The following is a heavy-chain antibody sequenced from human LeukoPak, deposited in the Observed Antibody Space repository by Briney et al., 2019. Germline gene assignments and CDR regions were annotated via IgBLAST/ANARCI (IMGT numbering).Heavy chain of an antibody. J-gene: IGHJ3*02. V-gene: IGHV1-2*02. D-gene: IGHD5/OR15-5a*01. Sequence: ASVKVSCKASTYTFTGYYMHWVRQAPGQGLEWMGWIIPNSDGTNYAQKFQGRVTMTRDTSVSTAFMELSRLRSDDTAVYYCARGGSVFVGAFDIWGQGTMVTVSS. CDR3: ARGGSVFVGAFDI. CDR1: TYTFTGYY. CDR2: IIPNSDGT.